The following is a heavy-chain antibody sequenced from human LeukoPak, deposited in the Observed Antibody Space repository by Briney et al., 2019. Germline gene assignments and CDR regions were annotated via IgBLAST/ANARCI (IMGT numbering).Heavy chain of an antibody. CDR3: ARGPPSVQLWFIY. V-gene: IGHV4-39*07. CDR2: IYYSGST. J-gene: IGHJ4*02. CDR1: GGSIRSSSYY. D-gene: IGHD5-18*01. Sequence: PSETLSLTCTVSGGSIRSSSYYWGWIRQPPGKGLEWIGSIYYSGSTNYNPSLKSRVTISVDTSKNQFSLKLSSVTAADTAVYYCARGPPSVQLWFIYWGQGTLVTVSS.